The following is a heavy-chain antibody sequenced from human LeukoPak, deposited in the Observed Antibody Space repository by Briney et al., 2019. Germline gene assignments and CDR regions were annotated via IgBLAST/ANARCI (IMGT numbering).Heavy chain of an antibody. Sequence: SETLSLTCTVSGGSISSSSYYWGWIRQPPGKGLEWIGSIYYSGSTNYNPSLKSRVTISVDTSKNQLSLKLSSVTAADTAVYYCARADIVATLFDYWGQGTLVTVSS. CDR3: ARADIVATLFDY. V-gene: IGHV4-39*07. CDR1: GGSISSSSYY. D-gene: IGHD5-12*01. CDR2: IYYSGST. J-gene: IGHJ4*02.